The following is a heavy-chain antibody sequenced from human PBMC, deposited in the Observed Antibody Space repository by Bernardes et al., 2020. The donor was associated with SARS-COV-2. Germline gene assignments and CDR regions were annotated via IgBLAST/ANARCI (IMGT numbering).Heavy chain of an antibody. CDR2: IRDDGGIT. Sequence: GGSLRLSCAASGFTFSSSGMSWVRQAPGKGLEWVSAIRDDGGITKYADSVKGRFTISRDTSKNTLYLRMNSLRAEDTAVYYCARRAEKISGYVHRYFDYWGQGTLVTVSS. D-gene: IGHD3-22*01. CDR1: GFTFSSSG. V-gene: IGHV3-23*01. J-gene: IGHJ4*02. CDR3: ARRAEKISGYVHRYFDY.